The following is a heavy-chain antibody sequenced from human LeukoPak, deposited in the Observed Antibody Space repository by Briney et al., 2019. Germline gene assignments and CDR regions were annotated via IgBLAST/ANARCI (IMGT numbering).Heavy chain of an antibody. D-gene: IGHD2-2*02. CDR2: ISYDGSNK. V-gene: IGHV3-30-3*01. J-gene: IGHJ6*02. CDR3: AREEVVPAAIPYYYYYYGMDV. Sequence: PGGSLRLSCAASGFTFSSYAMHWVRQAPGKGLEWVAVISYDGSNKYYADSVKGRFTISRDNSKNTLYLQMNSLRAEDTAVYYCAREEVVPAAIPYYYYYYGMDVWGQGTTVTVSS. CDR1: GFTFSSYA.